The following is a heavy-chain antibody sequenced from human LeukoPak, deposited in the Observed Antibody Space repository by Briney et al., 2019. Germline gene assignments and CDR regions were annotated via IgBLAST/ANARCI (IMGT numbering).Heavy chain of an antibody. CDR2: ISWDSATI. V-gene: IGHV3-9*01. CDR1: GFTFDDYA. J-gene: IGHJ4*02. CDR3: AKDMREHIAATGLGY. Sequence: PGRSLRLSCAASGFTFDDYAMHWVRHAPGKGLEWVSGISWDSATIGYADSVKGRFTISRDNANNSLYLQMNSLRAEDTALYYCAKDMREHIAATGLGYWGQGTLVTVSS. D-gene: IGHD6-6*01.